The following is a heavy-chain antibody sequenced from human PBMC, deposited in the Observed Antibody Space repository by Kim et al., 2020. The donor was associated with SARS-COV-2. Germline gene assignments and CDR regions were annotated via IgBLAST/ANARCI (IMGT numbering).Heavy chain of an antibody. D-gene: IGHD6-13*01. CDR3: ARAALGPAAGTGGLGY. CDR2: IYYSGST. V-gene: IGHV4-59*13. Sequence: SETLSLTCTVSGGSISSYYWSWIRQPPGKGLEWIGYIYYSGSTNYNPSLKSRVTISVDTSKNQFSLKLSSVTAADTAVYYCARAALGPAAGTGGLGYWGQGTLVTVSS. CDR1: GGSISSYY. J-gene: IGHJ4*02.